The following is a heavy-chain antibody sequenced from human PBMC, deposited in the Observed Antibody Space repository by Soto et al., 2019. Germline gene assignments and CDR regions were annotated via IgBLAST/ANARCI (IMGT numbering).Heavy chain of an antibody. Sequence: HPGGSLRLSCAASGFTFSDHYMDWVRQAPGKGLEWVGRTRNKANSYTTEYAASVKGRFTISRDDSKNSLYLQMNSLKTEDTAVYYCASGAAAGDFDYWGQGTLVTVSS. CDR3: ASGAAAGDFDY. D-gene: IGHD6-13*01. V-gene: IGHV3-72*01. CDR1: GFTFSDHY. CDR2: TRNKANSYTT. J-gene: IGHJ4*02.